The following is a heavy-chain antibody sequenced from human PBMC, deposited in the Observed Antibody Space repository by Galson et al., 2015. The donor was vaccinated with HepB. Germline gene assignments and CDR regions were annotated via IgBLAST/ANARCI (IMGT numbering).Heavy chain of an antibody. J-gene: IGHJ6*02. CDR3: ARDRVFYNNYEAIDYYYGVDD. CDR2: ISSSSSYI. Sequence: SLRLSCAASGFTFSSYSMNWVRQAPGKGLEWVSSISSSSSYIYYADSVKGRFTISRDNARNSLYLQMNSLRAEDTAVYYCARDRVFYNNYEAIDYYYGVDDWGQGTTVTVSS. V-gene: IGHV3-21*01. D-gene: IGHD4-11*01. CDR1: GFTFSSYS.